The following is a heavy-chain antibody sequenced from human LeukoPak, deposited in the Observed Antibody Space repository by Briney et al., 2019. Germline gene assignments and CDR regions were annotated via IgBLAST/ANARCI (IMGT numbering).Heavy chain of an antibody. J-gene: IGHJ4*02. D-gene: IGHD3-3*01. CDR2: ISGSGGRT. V-gene: IGHV3-23*01. Sequence: PGGSLRLSCAASGFTFSSYAMSWVRQAPGKGLEGVSIISGSGGRTSHADSVKGRFTISRDNSKNTLYLQVNSLRAEDSAVYYCAKAMEDGNADRFDYWGQGTLVTVSS. CDR1: GFTFSSYA. CDR3: AKAMEDGNADRFDY.